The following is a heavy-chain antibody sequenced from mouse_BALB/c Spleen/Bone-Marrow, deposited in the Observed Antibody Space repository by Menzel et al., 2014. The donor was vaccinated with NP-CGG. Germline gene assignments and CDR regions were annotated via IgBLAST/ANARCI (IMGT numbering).Heavy chain of an antibody. V-gene: IGHV14-3*02. CDR3: ARRFGDSPRDSAMVN. CDR1: GFNIKDTY. D-gene: IGHD2-13*01. CDR2: VDPANGNT. J-gene: IGHJ4*01. Sequence: VQLQQSGADLVKPGASVKLSCTASGFNIKDTYIHWVEQRPEQGLEWIGRVDPANGNTKYAPKFQGKATITADTSSNTAYLRLSSLTSEDTAVYYCARRFGDSPRDSAMVNWGRGTSVTVSS.